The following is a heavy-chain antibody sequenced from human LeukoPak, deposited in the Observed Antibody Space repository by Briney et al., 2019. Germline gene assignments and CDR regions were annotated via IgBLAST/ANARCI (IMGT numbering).Heavy chain of an antibody. Sequence: SSETLSLTCAVSGGSISSSNWWSWVRQPPGKGLEWIGEIYHSGSTNYNPSLKGRVTISVGKSKNQFSLKLSSVTAADTAVYYCASMYSGYDGFLLAAFDIWGQGTMVTVSS. CDR3: ASMYSGYDGFLLAAFDI. CDR2: IYHSGST. V-gene: IGHV4-4*02. D-gene: IGHD5-12*01. J-gene: IGHJ3*02. CDR1: GGSISSSNW.